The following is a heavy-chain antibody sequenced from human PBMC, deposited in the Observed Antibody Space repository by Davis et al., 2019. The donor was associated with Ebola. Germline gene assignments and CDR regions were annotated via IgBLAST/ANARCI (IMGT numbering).Heavy chain of an antibody. Sequence: PGGSLRLSCAASGFTFSSYGMHWVRQAPGKGLEWVAVISYDGSNKYYADSVKGRFTISRDNSKNTLYLQMNSLRAEDTAVYYCAKDRARGAYRDYYDSSGLDYWGQGTLVTVSS. CDR3: AKDRARGAYRDYYDSSGLDY. V-gene: IGHV3-30*18. D-gene: IGHD3-22*01. CDR1: GFTFSSYG. CDR2: ISYDGSNK. J-gene: IGHJ4*02.